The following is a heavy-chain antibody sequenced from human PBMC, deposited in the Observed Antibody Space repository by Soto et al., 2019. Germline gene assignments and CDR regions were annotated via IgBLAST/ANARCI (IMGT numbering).Heavy chain of an antibody. D-gene: IGHD3-10*01. J-gene: IGHJ4*02. Sequence: GGSLRLSCAAPGFTFSSYGMNWVRQAPGKGLEWVAVIWYDGSNKYYADSVQGRFTISRDNSKNTLYLQMNSLRAEDTAVYYCARASAYDIVRGVLFDYWGQGTLVTVSS. CDR1: GFTFSSYG. CDR3: ARASAYDIVRGVLFDY. V-gene: IGHV3-33*01. CDR2: IWYDGSNK.